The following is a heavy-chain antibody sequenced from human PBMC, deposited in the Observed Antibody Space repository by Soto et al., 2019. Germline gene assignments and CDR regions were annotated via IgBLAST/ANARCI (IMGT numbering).Heavy chain of an antibody. CDR1: GFTFSSYA. V-gene: IGHV3-30-3*01. J-gene: IGHJ4*02. D-gene: IGHD1-7*01. CDR2: ISYDGSNK. CDR3: ARDKNYALDY. Sequence: GGSLRLSCAASGFTFSSYAMHWVRQAPGKGLEWVAVISYDGSNKYYADSVKGRFTISRDNSKNTLYLQMNSLRAEDTAVYYCARDKNYALDYWGQGTLVTVSS.